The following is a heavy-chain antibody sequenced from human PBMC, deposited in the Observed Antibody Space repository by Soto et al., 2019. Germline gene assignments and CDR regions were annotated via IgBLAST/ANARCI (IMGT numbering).Heavy chain of an antibody. CDR3: ATTLAAAGYS. CDR1: GFTFSSYW. Sequence: PGGSLRLSCAASGFTFSSYWMHWVRQAPGKGLVWVSRINSDGSSTNYADSVKGRFTISRDNTRNTLYLQMNGLRVEDTAVYYCATTLAAAGYSWGQGTLVTVSS. D-gene: IGHD6-13*01. V-gene: IGHV3-74*01. CDR2: INSDGSST. J-gene: IGHJ4*02.